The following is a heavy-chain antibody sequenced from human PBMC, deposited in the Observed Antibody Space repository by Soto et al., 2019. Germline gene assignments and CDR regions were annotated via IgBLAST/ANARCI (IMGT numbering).Heavy chain of an antibody. CDR2: ISYDGNKK. J-gene: IGHJ6*03. Sequence: QVQLVESGGGVVQPGRSLRLSCAASGFTFNNYGIHWVRQAPGKGLEWVSFISYDGNKKYYADSVKGPFTISRDNSKNTLFLQMNSLRLEDTAVYFCAKDSTRDYYYYMDVWGKGTTVTVSS. CDR3: AKDSTRDYYYYMDV. D-gene: IGHD2-2*01. CDR1: GFTFNNYG. V-gene: IGHV3-30*18.